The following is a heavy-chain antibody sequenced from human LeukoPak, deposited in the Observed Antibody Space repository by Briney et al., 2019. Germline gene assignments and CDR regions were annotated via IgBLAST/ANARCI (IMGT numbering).Heavy chain of an antibody. CDR3: ARGYCSGGSCYSDNDY. V-gene: IGHV1-18*01. Sequence: ASVKVSCKASGYTFTSYGISWVRQAPGQGLEWMGWISAYNGKTNYAQKLQGRVTMTTDTSTSTAYMELRSLRSDDTAVYYCARGYCSGGSCYSDNDYWGQGTLVTVSS. D-gene: IGHD2-15*01. J-gene: IGHJ4*02. CDR1: GYTFTSYG. CDR2: ISAYNGKT.